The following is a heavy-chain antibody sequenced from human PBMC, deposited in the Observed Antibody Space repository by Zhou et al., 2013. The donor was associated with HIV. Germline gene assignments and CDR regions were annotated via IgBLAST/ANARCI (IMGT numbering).Heavy chain of an antibody. J-gene: IGHJ3*02. Sequence: QVQLLQSGAEVKKPGSSVKVPCKAAGDPFSRYGINWVRQAPGQGLEWVGRIIPVIGAAQHAQKFQGRVTITSDKSTTTAYLELSNLRSDDTAVYYCAKDGESWLFDIWGQGTMVTVSS. CDR1: GDPFSRYG. D-gene: IGHD3-10*01. CDR3: AKDGESWLFDI. V-gene: IGHV1-69*04. CDR2: IIPVIGAA.